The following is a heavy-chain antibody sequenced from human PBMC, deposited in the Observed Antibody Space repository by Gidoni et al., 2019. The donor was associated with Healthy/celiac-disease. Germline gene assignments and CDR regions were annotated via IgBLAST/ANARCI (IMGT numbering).Heavy chain of an antibody. Sequence: EVQLLESGGGLVQPGGSLRLSCAASGFTFSSYAMSWVRQAPGKGLEWVSAISGSGGSTYYADSVKGRFTISRDNSKNTLYLQMNSLRAEDTAVYYCAKDQTIIAARPLSYYYYYGMDVWGQGTTVTVSS. D-gene: IGHD6-6*01. CDR1: GFTFSSYA. V-gene: IGHV3-23*01. CDR3: AKDQTIIAARPLSYYYYYGMDV. CDR2: ISGSGGST. J-gene: IGHJ6*02.